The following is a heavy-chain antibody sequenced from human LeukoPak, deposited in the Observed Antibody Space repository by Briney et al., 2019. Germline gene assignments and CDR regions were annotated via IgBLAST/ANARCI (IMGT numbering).Heavy chain of an antibody. CDR1: GFTFSSYW. D-gene: IGHD3-9*01. V-gene: IGHV3-74*01. CDR2: INTDGSST. CDR3: ARGAPEPILRYFDWPPDY. Sequence: GGSLRLSCAASGFTFSSYWMHWVRQAPGKGLVWVSRINTDGSSTSYADSVKGRFTISRDNAKNTLYLQMNSLRAEDTAVYYCARGAPEPILRYFDWPPDYWGQGTLVTVSS. J-gene: IGHJ4*02.